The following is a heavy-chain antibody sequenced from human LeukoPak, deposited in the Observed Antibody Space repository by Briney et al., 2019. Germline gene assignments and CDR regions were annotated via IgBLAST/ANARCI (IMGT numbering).Heavy chain of an antibody. CDR1: GGSISSYY. CDR3: ARVGFYDTLTGCYRSWFDP. D-gene: IGHD3-9*01. CDR2: IYYSGST. Sequence: SETLSLTCTVSGGSISSYYWSWIRQPPGKGLEWIGYIYYSGSTNYNPSLKSRVTISVGTSKNQFSLRLSSVTAADTAVYYCARVGFYDTLTGCYRSWFDPWGQGTLVTVSS. J-gene: IGHJ5*02. V-gene: IGHV4-59*01.